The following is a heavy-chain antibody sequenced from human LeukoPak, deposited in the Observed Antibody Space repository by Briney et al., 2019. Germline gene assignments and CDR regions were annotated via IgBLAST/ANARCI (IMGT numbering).Heavy chain of an antibody. Sequence: ASVKVSCKASGYTFTSYGISWVRQAPGQGLEWMGWISAYNGNTNYAQKLQGRVTMTTDTSTSTAYMELRSLRSDDTAVYYCARDSAYNWNNWFDPWGQGTLVTVSS. J-gene: IGHJ5*02. CDR1: GYTFTSYG. V-gene: IGHV1-18*01. CDR3: ARDSAYNWNNWFDP. CDR2: ISAYNGNT. D-gene: IGHD1-1*01.